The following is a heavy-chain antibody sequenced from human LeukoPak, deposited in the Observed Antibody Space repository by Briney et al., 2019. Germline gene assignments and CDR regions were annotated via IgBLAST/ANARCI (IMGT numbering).Heavy chain of an antibody. CDR2: ISSSSSYI. D-gene: IGHD5-18*01. J-gene: IGHJ4*02. CDR1: GFTFGSYS. Sequence: GGSLRLSCAASGFTFGSYSMNWVRQAPGKGLEWVSSISSSSSYIYYADSVKGRFTISRDNAKNSLYLQMNSLRAEDTAVYYCATALEQTHVDTAMVEGDYWGQGTLVTVSS. CDR3: ATALEQTHVDTAMVEGDY. V-gene: IGHV3-21*01.